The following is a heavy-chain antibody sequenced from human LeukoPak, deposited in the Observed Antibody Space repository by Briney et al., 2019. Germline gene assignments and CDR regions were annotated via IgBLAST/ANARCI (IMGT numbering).Heavy chain of an antibody. V-gene: IGHV1-24*01. Sequence: GASVKVSCKVSGYTLTELSMHWVRQAPGKGLEWMGGFDPEDGETIYAQKFQGRVTMTEDTSTDTAYMELSSLRSEDTAVYYCATLPYGGHGLYYYYGMDVWGQGTTVTVSS. CDR1: GYTLTELS. CDR2: FDPEDGET. CDR3: ATLPYGGHGLYYYYGMDV. J-gene: IGHJ6*02. D-gene: IGHD4/OR15-4a*01.